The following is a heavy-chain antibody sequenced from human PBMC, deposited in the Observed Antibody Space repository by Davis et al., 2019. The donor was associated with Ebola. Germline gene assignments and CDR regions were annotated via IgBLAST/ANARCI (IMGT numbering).Heavy chain of an antibody. CDR1: GFTFSSYS. V-gene: IGHV3-21*01. Sequence: GGSLTLSCAASGFTFSSYSMNWVRQAPGTGLEWVSSISSSSSYIYYADSVKGRFTISRDNAKNSLYLQMNSLRAEDTAVYYCARGGLYMVRGEFPVYWGQGTLVTVSS. D-gene: IGHD3-10*01. CDR2: ISSSSSYI. J-gene: IGHJ4*02. CDR3: ARGGLYMVRGEFPVY.